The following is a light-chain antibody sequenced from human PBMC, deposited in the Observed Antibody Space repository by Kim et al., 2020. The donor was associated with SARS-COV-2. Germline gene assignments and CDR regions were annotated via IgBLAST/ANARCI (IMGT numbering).Light chain of an antibody. CDR2: QDN. CDR1: NLGDKY. CDR3: QAWDSSTGV. V-gene: IGLV3-1*01. Sequence: SYELTQPPSVSVSPGQTASITCSGDNLGDKYACWYQQKPGQSPVLVIYQDNKRPSGIPERFSGFNSGNTATLTISGTKAMDEADYYCQAWDSSTGVFGGGTQLTVL. J-gene: IGLJ3*02.